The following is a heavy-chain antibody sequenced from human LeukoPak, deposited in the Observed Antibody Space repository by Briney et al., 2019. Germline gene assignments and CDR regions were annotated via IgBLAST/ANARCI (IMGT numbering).Heavy chain of an antibody. CDR1: DDSISSYY. J-gene: IGHJ4*02. V-gene: IGHV4-59*01. CDR3: ARGHGYSGHALAY. Sequence: SETLSLTCTVSDDSISSYYWNWIRQPPGKGLEWIGYIYYSGSTNYNPSLKSRVTISVDTSKDQFSLKVSSVTAADTAVYYCARGHGYSGHALAYWGQGTLVTVSS. D-gene: IGHD5-12*01. CDR2: IYYSGST.